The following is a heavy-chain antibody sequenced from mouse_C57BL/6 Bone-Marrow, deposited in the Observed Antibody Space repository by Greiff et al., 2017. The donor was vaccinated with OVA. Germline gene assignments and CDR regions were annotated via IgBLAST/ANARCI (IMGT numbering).Heavy chain of an antibody. CDR1: GFTFSSYG. CDR3: ARHRRNYGYDQGYAMDY. Sequence: EVKLMESGGDLVKPGGSLKLSCAASGFTFSSYGMSWVRQTPDKRLEWVATISSGGSYTYYPDSVKGRFTISRDNAKNTLYLQMSSLKSEDTAMYYCARHRRNYGYDQGYAMDYWGQGTSVTVSS. CDR2: ISSGGSYT. D-gene: IGHD2-2*01. V-gene: IGHV5-6*01. J-gene: IGHJ4*01.